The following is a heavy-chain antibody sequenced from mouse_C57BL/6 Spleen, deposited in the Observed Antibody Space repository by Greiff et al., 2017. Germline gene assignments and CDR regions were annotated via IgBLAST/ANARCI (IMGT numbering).Heavy chain of an antibody. CDR3: TPYYGSSYGFAY. V-gene: IGHV1-15*01. CDR2: IDPETGGT. Sequence: QVHVKQSGAELVRPGASVTLSCKASGYTFTDYEMHWVKQTPVHGLEWIGAIDPETGGTAYNQKFKGKAILTADKSSSTAYMELRSLTSEDSAVYYCTPYYGSSYGFAYWGQGTLVTVSA. CDR1: GYTFTDYE. J-gene: IGHJ3*01. D-gene: IGHD1-1*01.